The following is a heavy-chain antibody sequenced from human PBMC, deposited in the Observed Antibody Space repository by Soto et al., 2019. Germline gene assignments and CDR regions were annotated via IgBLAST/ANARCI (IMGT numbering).Heavy chain of an antibody. V-gene: IGHV3-23*01. CDR1: GFTFSSYA. J-gene: IGHJ5*02. CDR2: ISGSGGST. D-gene: IGHD6-19*01. Sequence: EVQLLESGGGLVQPGGSPRLSCAASGFTFSSYAMSWVRQAPGKGLEWVSAISGSGGSTYYADSVKGRFTISRDNSKNTLYLQMNSLRAEDTAVYYCAKDPYSSGWYGWFDPWGQGTLVTVSS. CDR3: AKDPYSSGWYGWFDP.